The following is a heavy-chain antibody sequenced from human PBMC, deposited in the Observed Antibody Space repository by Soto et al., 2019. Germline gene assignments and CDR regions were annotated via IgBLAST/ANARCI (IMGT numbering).Heavy chain of an antibody. J-gene: IGHJ5*02. D-gene: IGHD6-13*01. CDR3: AKDGQGIAAAGSQRTKKYNWFDP. CDR2: ISYDGSNK. CDR1: GFTFSSYG. V-gene: IGHV3-30*18. Sequence: GGSLRLSCAASGFTFSSYGMHWVRQAPGKGLEWVAVISYDGSNKYYADSVKGRFTISRDNSKNTLYLQMNSLRAEDTAVYYCAKDGQGIAAAGSQRTKKYNWFDPWGQGTLVTVSS.